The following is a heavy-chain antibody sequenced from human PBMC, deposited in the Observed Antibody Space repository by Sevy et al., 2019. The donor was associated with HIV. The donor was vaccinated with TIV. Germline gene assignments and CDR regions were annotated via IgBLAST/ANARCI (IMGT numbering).Heavy chain of an antibody. CDR2: IYYSGST. V-gene: IGHV4-59*01. Sequence: SETLSLTCTVSGGSISSYYWSWIRQPPGKGLEWSGYIYYSGSTNYNPSLKSRVTISVDTSKNQFSLKLSSVTAADTAVYYCARESGSQRYFDYWGQGTLVTVSS. J-gene: IGHJ4*02. D-gene: IGHD1-26*01. CDR3: ARESGSQRYFDY. CDR1: GGSISSYY.